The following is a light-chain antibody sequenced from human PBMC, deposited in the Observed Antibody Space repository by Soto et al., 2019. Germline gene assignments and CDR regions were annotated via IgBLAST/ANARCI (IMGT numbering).Light chain of an antibody. CDR2: GAS. V-gene: IGKV3-20*01. Sequence: EIVLTQSPGTLSLSPGERATLSCRASQSISNNKVAWYQQKPGQAPRLLIYGASSRAAGIPDRFSASGSGSEFTLTISRVEPEDFALYYCQKCDSAPYTFGQGAKLENK. J-gene: IGKJ2*01. CDR3: QKCDSAPYT. CDR1: QSISNNK.